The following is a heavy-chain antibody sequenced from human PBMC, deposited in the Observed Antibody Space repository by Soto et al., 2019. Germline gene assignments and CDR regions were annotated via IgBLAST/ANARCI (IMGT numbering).Heavy chain of an antibody. J-gene: IGHJ4*02. CDR2: ISWNSGSI. V-gene: IGHV3-9*01. CDR3: AKDMGRYSGYDFGGGILDY. Sequence: EVQLVESGGGLVQPGRSLRLSCAASGFTFDDYAMHWVRQAPGKGLEWVSGISWNSGSIGYADSVKGRFTISRDNAKNSLYLQMNSLRAEDTALYYCAKDMGRYSGYDFGGGILDYWGQGTLVTVSS. D-gene: IGHD5-12*01. CDR1: GFTFDDYA.